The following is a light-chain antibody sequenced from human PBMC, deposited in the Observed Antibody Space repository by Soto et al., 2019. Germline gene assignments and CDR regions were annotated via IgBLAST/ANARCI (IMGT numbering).Light chain of an antibody. J-gene: IGKJ1*01. Sequence: EIVMTQSPATLSVSPGERATLSCRASQSVSSNLAWYQQTPGQAPRLLIYGASTRATGIPARFSGSGSGTEFTLTISSLQSGDFAVYYCQQYNNWPPRTFGQGTKVEIK. CDR2: GAS. V-gene: IGKV3-15*01. CDR3: QQYNNWPPRT. CDR1: QSVSSN.